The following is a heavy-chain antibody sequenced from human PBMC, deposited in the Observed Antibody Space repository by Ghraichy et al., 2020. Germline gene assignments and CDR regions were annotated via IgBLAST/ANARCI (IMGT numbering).Heavy chain of an antibody. Sequence: GGSLRLSCEGSGFTFSSYWMSWVRQAPGKGLEWVANIKQDGSEKYYVDSVKGRFTISRDNTKNSFYLQMNSLRAEDTAVYYCARDSGTYSWSGGFFDIWGQGTRVTVSS. CDR2: IKQDGSEK. CDR3: ARDSGTYSWSGGFFDI. D-gene: IGHD1-26*01. J-gene: IGHJ3*02. V-gene: IGHV3-7*01. CDR1: GFTFSSYW.